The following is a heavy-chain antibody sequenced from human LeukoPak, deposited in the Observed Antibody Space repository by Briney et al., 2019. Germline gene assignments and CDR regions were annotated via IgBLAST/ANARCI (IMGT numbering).Heavy chain of an antibody. J-gene: IGHJ4*02. CDR2: ISYDGSNE. Sequence: GGSLRLSCAASGFTFSSYEMNWVRQAPGKGLEWVAIISYDGSNEYYADSVKGRFTISRDNSKNTLYLQMNSLRAADTAVYYCARGIAAAANFDYWGQGTLVTVSS. CDR1: GFTFSSYE. V-gene: IGHV3-30*04. CDR3: ARGIAAAANFDY. D-gene: IGHD6-13*01.